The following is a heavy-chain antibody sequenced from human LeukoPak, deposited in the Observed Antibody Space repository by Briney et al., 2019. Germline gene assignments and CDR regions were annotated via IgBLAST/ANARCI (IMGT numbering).Heavy chain of an antibody. Sequence: PGGSLRLSCAASGFTVSSNYMSWVRQASGKGLEWVSVIYSGGSTYYADSVKGRFTISRDNSKNTLYLQMNSLRAEDTAVYYCARVRGPVLRYFDWLLNYYYYGMDVWGQGTTVTVSS. J-gene: IGHJ6*02. CDR3: ARVRGPVLRYFDWLLNYYYYGMDV. CDR1: GFTVSSNY. D-gene: IGHD3-9*01. CDR2: IYSGGST. V-gene: IGHV3-53*01.